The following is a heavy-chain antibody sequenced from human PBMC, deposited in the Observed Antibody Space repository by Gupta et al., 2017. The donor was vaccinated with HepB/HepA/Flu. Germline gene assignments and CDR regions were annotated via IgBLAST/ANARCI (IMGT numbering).Heavy chain of an antibody. CDR1: GRSIRTDY. J-gene: IGHJ5*02. CDR2: ISYTGAT. Sequence: QVLLQDSGPGLVKPSETLTLTCTVSGRSIRTDYWSWIRQPPGKGLEWLGYISYTGATIYNPSLRTRVTMSIDTSKSQFSLRVNSVTAADSAINYCARHDIDLWGQGALVTVSS. CDR3: ARHDIDL. V-gene: IGHV4-59*01.